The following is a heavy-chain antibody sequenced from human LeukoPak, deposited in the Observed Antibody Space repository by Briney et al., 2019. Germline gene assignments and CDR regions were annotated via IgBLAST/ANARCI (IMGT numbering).Heavy chain of an antibody. V-gene: IGHV3-53*04. CDR1: GFAVSSNY. CDR2: IYSGGST. J-gene: IGHJ6*02. CDR3: ARDHLFSGMDV. Sequence: PGGSLRLSCAASGFAVSSNYMSWVRQAPGKGLEWVSVIYSGGSTYHGDSVKGRFTISRHNSKNTLYLQMNSLRAEDTAVYYCARDHLFSGMDVWGQGTTVTVSS.